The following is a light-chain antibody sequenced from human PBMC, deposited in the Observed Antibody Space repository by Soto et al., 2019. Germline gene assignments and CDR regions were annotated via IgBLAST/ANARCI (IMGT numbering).Light chain of an antibody. Sequence: EIELTQSPGTLSLSPGERATLSCRASQGVSSSYLAWYQKKPGQPPRLLIYGASRRATGMPDRFSGSGSGTDFTSTITSLEPENFAVYYCQRYRTSFGGGTKVEIK. CDR3: QRYRTS. CDR1: QGVSSSY. J-gene: IGKJ4*01. V-gene: IGKV3-20*01. CDR2: GAS.